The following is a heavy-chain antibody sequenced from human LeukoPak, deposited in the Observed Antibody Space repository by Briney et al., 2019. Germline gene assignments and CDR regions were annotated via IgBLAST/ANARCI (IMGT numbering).Heavy chain of an antibody. CDR2: ISSNGGST. J-gene: IGHJ4*02. CDR3: VKATTVRGHQNPFFYY. D-gene: IGHD3-10*01. Sequence: PGGSLRLSCSASGFTFSSYAMHWVRQAPGKGLEYVSAISSNGGSTYYADSVKGRFTISRDNSKNTLYLQMSSLRAEDTAVYYCVKATTVRGHQNPFFYYWGQGTPVTVSS. CDR1: GFTFSSYA. V-gene: IGHV3-64D*06.